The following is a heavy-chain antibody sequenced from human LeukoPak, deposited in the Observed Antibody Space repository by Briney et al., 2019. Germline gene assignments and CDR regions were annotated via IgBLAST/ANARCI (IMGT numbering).Heavy chain of an antibody. D-gene: IGHD5-12*01. J-gene: IGHJ4*02. Sequence: SETLSLTCIDSGGSISRYYWRWVRQPPGKGLEWIGRIYTSGSTNYNPSLKSRVTMSVDTSKNQFSLKLSSVTAADTAVYYCARDKRDIGYDSFGCLGQGTLVTVSS. V-gene: IGHV4-4*07. CDR1: GGSISRYY. CDR3: ARDKRDIGYDSFGC. CDR2: IYTSGST.